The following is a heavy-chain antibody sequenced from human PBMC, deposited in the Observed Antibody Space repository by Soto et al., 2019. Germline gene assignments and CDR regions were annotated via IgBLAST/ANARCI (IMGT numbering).Heavy chain of an antibody. Sequence: QVQLQESGPGLVKPSQTLSLTCTVSGGSISSGGYYWSWIRQHPGKGLEWIGYIYYSGSTYYNPSLNSRVTTSVDTSKNQFSLKLSSVTAAGTAVYYCARGGRRSPGMDVWGQGTTVTVSS. V-gene: IGHV4-31*03. CDR1: GGSISSGGYY. CDR2: IYYSGST. J-gene: IGHJ6*02. CDR3: ARGGRRSPGMDV.